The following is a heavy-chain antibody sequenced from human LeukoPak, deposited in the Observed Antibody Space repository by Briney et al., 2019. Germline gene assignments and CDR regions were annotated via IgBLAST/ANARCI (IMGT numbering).Heavy chain of an antibody. Sequence: GGSLRLSCAASGFTFSSYSMNWVRQASGKGLEWVSSISSSSSYIYYADSVKGRFTISRDNAKNSLYLQMNSLRAEDTAVYYCAKDLSPYCSGDCYRNEFYFDYWGQGSLLTVSS. CDR1: GFTFSSYS. CDR3: AKDLSPYCSGDCYRNEFYFDY. J-gene: IGHJ4*02. CDR2: ISSSSSYI. V-gene: IGHV3-21*04. D-gene: IGHD2-21*02.